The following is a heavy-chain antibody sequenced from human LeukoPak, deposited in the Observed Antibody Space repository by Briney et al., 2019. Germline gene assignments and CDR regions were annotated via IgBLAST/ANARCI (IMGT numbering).Heavy chain of an antibody. D-gene: IGHD3-16*01. Sequence: PSETLSLTCSVSGGSISGYYWTWIRQPPGKGLEWIGHIHHSGTSNYSPSLKSRVTMSVDTSKNQFSLKLSSVTAADTAVYYCARDQGLWDQIPGADAFDIWGQGTMVTVSS. CDR2: IHHSGTS. CDR3: ARDQGLWDQIPGADAFDI. CDR1: GGSISGYY. J-gene: IGHJ3*02. V-gene: IGHV4-59*01.